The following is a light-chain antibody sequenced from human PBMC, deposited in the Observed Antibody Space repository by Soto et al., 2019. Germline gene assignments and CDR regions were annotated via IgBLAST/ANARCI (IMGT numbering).Light chain of an antibody. Sequence: QSALTQSASVSGSPGQSITISCTGTSSDVGGYKFVSWYQQHPGKAPKLMIYEVNNRPSGVSSRFSGSKSGNTASLTISGLQAEDEADYYCSSYISSNTLGFGGGTQLTVL. CDR2: EVN. CDR1: SSDVGGYKF. V-gene: IGLV2-14*01. CDR3: SSYISSNTLG. J-gene: IGLJ3*02.